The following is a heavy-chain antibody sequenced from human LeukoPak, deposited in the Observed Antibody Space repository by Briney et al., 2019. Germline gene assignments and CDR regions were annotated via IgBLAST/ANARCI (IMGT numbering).Heavy chain of an antibody. CDR1: GGSISSYY. Sequence: SETLSLTCTVSGGSISSYYWSWIRQPAGKGLEWIGRIYTSGSTNYNPSLKSRVTISVDKSKNQFSLKLSSVTAADTAVYYCAREVAAAGYCYYYYMDVWGKGTTVTVSS. V-gene: IGHV4-4*07. CDR3: AREVAAAGYCYYYYMDV. CDR2: IYTSGST. D-gene: IGHD6-13*01. J-gene: IGHJ6*03.